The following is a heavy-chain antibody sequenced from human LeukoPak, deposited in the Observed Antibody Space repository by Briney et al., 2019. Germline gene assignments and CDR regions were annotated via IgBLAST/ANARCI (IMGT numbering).Heavy chain of an antibody. CDR1: GFTFSSYG. CDR3: AKDISSGWSSWMFDY. V-gene: IGHV3-30*02. J-gene: IGHJ4*02. D-gene: IGHD6-19*01. Sequence: GGSLRLSCAASGFTFSSYGMHWVRQAPGKGLEWVAVIWYDGSNKYYADSVKGRFTISRDNSKNTLYLPMNSLRAEDTAVYYCAKDISSGWSSWMFDYWGQGTLVTVSS. CDR2: IWYDGSNK.